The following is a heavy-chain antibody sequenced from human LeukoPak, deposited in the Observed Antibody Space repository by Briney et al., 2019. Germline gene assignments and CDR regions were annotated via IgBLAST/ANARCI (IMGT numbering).Heavy chain of an antibody. V-gene: IGHV4-59*01. CDR1: GGPIRGYY. J-gene: IGHJ6*03. D-gene: IGHD3-22*01. CDR2: IYSTGST. Sequence: AETLSLTCTVSGGPIRGYYWSCARQSPEKALESMGFIYSTGSTSYNPSLKSRLTISIDTSKNQFSLKLSSVTAADTAAYYCARGRFDYYDSSGYYRPREYYSYYYYMDVWGKGTTVTISS. CDR3: ARGRFDYYDSSGYYRPREYYSYYYYMDV.